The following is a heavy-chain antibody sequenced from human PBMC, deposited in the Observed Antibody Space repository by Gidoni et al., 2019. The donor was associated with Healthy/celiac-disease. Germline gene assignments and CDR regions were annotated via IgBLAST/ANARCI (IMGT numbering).Heavy chain of an antibody. D-gene: IGHD3-3*01. CDR3: AKGLLEWLLSSFDY. CDR1: GFTFSSYA. V-gene: IGHV3-23*01. CDR2: ISGSGGST. Sequence: EVQLLESGGGLVQPGGSLRLSCAASGFTFSSYAMSWFRQAPGKGREWVSAISGSGGSTYYADSVKGRFTISRDNSKNTLYLQMNSLRAEDTAVYYCAKGLLEWLLSSFDYWGQGTLVTVSS. J-gene: IGHJ4*02.